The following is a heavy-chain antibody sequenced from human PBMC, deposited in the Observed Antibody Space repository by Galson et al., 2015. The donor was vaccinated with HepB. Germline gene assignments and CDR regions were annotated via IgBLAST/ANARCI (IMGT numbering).Heavy chain of an antibody. J-gene: IGHJ3*02. Sequence: ALRLSCAASGVTFSNAGMHWVRQAPGKGLEWVAVIWYDGSKQYYADSVKGRFTISRDNSGNTLYMQMNSLRVEDTAVYYCAGYQGDWGAFDIWGQGTMVTVSS. CDR3: AGYQGDWGAFDI. D-gene: IGHD2-2*01. CDR2: IWYDGSKQ. CDR1: GVTFSNAG. V-gene: IGHV3-33*08.